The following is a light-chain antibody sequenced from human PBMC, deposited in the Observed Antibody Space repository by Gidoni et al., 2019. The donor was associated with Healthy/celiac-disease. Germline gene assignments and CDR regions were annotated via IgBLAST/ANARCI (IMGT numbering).Light chain of an antibody. CDR3: QQYYTTPLT. CDR2: WAS. V-gene: IGKV4-1*01. CDR1: QSVLYSSNNKNY. Sequence: DIVMTQSPDSLAVSLGERATINCKSSQSVLYSSNNKNYLAWYQQKPGQPPKLLISWASTRESGVPDRFGGSGSGTDFTLTISSLQAEDVAVYYCQQYYTTPLTFGQXTRVEIK. J-gene: IGKJ1*01.